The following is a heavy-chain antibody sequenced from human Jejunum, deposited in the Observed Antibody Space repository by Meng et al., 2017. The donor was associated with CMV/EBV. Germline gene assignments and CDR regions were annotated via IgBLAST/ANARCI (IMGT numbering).Heavy chain of an antibody. J-gene: IGHJ6*02. CDR3: AKVRPTIFGIDSGGMDV. V-gene: IGHV5-51*01. CDR2: IYPGDSDT. D-gene: IGHD3-3*01. Sequence: FTTYWIGWVRQMPGKGLEWMGIIYPGDSDTRYNPSFQGQVTISADKSISTAYLQWSSLKASDIAMYYCAKVRPTIFGIDSGGMDVWGPGTTVTVSS. CDR1: FTTYW.